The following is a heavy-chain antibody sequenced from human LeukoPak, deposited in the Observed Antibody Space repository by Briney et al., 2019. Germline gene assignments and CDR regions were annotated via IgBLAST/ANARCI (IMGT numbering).Heavy chain of an antibody. J-gene: IGHJ1*01. V-gene: IGHV6-1*01. CDR2: TYYRSKWYN. Sequence: SQTLSLTCAISGDSVSSNSAAWNWIRQSPSRGLEWLGRTYYRSKWYNDYAVSVKSRITINPDTSKNQFSLQLSSVTPEDTAVYYCARSSRLDYDILTGYYYSEYFQHWGQGTLVTVSS. CDR3: ARSSRLDYDILTGYYYSEYFQH. D-gene: IGHD3-9*01. CDR1: GDSVSSNSAA.